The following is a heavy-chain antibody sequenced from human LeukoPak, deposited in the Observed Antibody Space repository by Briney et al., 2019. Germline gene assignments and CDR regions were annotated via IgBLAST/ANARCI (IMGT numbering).Heavy chain of an antibody. CDR1: GFTFSSFA. D-gene: IGHD2-2*01. CDR3: ARGAGYCSSTSCYGVIDY. V-gene: IGHV3-30-3*01. Sequence: GRSLRLSCAASGFTFSSFAIHWVRQAPGKGLEWVAVVSTDGSNQYYADSVKGRFTISRDNAKNSLYLQMNSLRAEDTAVYYCARGAGYCSSTSCYGVIDYWGQGTLVTVSS. J-gene: IGHJ4*02. CDR2: VSTDGSNQ.